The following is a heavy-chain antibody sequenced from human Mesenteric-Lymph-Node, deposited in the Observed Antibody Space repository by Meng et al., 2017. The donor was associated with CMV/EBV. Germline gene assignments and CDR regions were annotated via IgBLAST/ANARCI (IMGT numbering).Heavy chain of an antibody. V-gene: IGHV3-23*01. Sequence: GGSLRLSCAASGFTFSSYSMNWVRQAPGKGLEWVSAISGSGGSTYYADSVKGRFTISRDNSKNTLYLQMNSLRAEDTAVYYCAKDWRRITIFGVVISYWGQGTLVTVSS. CDR2: ISGSGGST. J-gene: IGHJ4*02. D-gene: IGHD3-3*01. CDR3: AKDWRRITIFGVVISY. CDR1: GFTFSSYS.